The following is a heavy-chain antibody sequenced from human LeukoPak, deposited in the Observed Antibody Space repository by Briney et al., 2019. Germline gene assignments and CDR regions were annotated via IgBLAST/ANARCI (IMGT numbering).Heavy chain of an antibody. CDR3: ARVRGYYDSSGYDY. CDR1: GASISSYY. CDR2: IYYSGST. D-gene: IGHD3-22*01. J-gene: IGHJ4*02. Sequence: SETLSLTCTVSGASISSYYWSWIRQPPGKGLEWIGYIYYSGSTNYNPALKSRVTISEDTSKDQISLKLSSVTAADTAVYYCARVRGYYDSSGYDYWGQGTLVTVSS. V-gene: IGHV4-59*01.